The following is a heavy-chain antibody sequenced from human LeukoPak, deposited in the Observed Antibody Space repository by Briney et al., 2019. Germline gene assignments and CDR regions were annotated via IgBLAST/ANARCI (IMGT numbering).Heavy chain of an antibody. CDR3: AKVVGDYEYFQH. CDR2: IRNGGSNK. D-gene: IGHD4-17*01. Sequence: GGSLRLSCAASGFTFSTYGMHWVRQAPGKGLEWVAFIRNGGSNKYYADSVKGRFTISRDNSNNTLYLQMNSLRTEDTAVYYCAKVVGDYEYFQHWGQGTLVTVSS. J-gene: IGHJ1*01. V-gene: IGHV3-30*02. CDR1: GFTFSTYG.